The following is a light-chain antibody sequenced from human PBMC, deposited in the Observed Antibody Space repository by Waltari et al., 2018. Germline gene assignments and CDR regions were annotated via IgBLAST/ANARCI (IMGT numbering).Light chain of an antibody. J-gene: IGKJ1*01. CDR3: QQYNILSVS. CDR1: QTVNNW. V-gene: IGKV1-5*03. CDR2: ETS. Sequence: DIQMTQSPSTLSASVGDKVTITCRASQTVNNWLAWYQLKPGKAPKLLIYETSTLDSGVPSRFNGSGSETEFTLTISSLQPDDFASYFCQQYNILSVSFGQGTKVEVK.